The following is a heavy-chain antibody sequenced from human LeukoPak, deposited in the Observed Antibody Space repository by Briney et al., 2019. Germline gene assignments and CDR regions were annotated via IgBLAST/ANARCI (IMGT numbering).Heavy chain of an antibody. V-gene: IGHV4-34*01. CDR1: GGSFSGYY. D-gene: IGHD1-26*01. J-gene: IGHJ5*02. Sequence: PSETLSLTCAVYGGSFSGYYWSWIRQSPGKGLEWIGEINHSGSTNYNPSLKSRVTISVDTSKNQLSLKLTSVTAADTAVYYCAKEVVGPWGQGTLVTVSS. CDR2: INHSGST. CDR3: AKEVVGP.